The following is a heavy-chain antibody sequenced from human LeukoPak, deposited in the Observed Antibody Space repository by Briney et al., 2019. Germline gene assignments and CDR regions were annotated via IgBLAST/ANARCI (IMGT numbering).Heavy chain of an antibody. CDR3: ARLPDVSGWPFDY. V-gene: IGHV4-59*01. Sequence: SETLSLTCTASDDSISRDFWTCIRQPPGKGLEWIGYIRYSGRTEYNPSLKSRVTISIQTSKNQFSLKLTSVTAADTAIYYCARLPDVSGWPFDYWGQGILVTVSS. D-gene: IGHD6-19*01. CDR1: DDSISRDF. CDR2: IRYSGRT. J-gene: IGHJ4*02.